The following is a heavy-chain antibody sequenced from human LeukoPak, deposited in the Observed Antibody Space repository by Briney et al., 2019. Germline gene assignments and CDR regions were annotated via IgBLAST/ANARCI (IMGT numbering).Heavy chain of an antibody. CDR2: IIPIFGTA. CDR1: GGTFSSYA. J-gene: IGHJ4*02. CDR3: ARATCYYGSGSFPPIDY. V-gene: IGHV1-69*01. Sequence: SVKVSCKASGGTFSSYAISWVRQAPGQGLEWMGGIIPIFGTANYAQKFQGRVTITADESTSTAYMELSSLRSEDTAVYYCARATCYYGSGSFPPIDYWGQGTLVTVSS. D-gene: IGHD3-10*01.